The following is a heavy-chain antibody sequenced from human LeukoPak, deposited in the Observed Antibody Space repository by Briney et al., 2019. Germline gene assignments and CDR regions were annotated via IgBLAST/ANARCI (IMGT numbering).Heavy chain of an antibody. V-gene: IGHV4-34*01. J-gene: IGHJ4*02. CDR3: ATSIAVAGNDY. Sequence: GSLRLSCAASGFAFSNAWMTWVRQAPGKGLEWIGEVNHSGSTNYNPSLKSRVTISVDTSKNQFSLKLSSVTAADTAVYYCATSIAVAGNDYWGQGTLVTVSS. D-gene: IGHD6-19*01. CDR2: VNHSGST. CDR1: GFAFSNAW.